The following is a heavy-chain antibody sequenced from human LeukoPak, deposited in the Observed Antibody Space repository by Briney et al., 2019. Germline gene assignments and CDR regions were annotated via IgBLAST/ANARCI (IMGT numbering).Heavy chain of an antibody. CDR2: ISGSGGST. D-gene: IGHD3-22*01. J-gene: IGHJ3*02. V-gene: IGHV3-23*01. Sequence: PTGGSLRLSCAASGFTFSSYAMSWVRQAPGKGLEWVSAISGSGGSTYYADSVKGRFTISRDNSKNTLYLQMNSLRAEDTAVYYCAKVGKTYYYDLDAFDMWGQGTMVTVSS. CDR1: GFTFSSYA. CDR3: AKVGKTYYYDLDAFDM.